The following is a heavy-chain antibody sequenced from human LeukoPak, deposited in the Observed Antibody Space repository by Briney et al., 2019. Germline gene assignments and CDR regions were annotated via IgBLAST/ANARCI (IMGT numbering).Heavy chain of an antibody. J-gene: IGHJ4*02. CDR2: ITFTGTT. Sequence: GGSLRLSCAASGVTLSGYSMNWVRQAPGKGLEWVSHITFTGTTYYADSVKGRFTISRDNAKKSLSLQMNSLRAEDTAIYYCSTAKFDSWGQGTLVTVSS. V-gene: IGHV3-48*01. CDR1: GVTLSGYS. CDR3: STAKFDS.